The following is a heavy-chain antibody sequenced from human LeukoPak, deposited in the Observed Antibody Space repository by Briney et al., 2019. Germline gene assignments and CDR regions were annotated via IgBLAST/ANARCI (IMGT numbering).Heavy chain of an antibody. Sequence: PSETLSLTCTVSGGSISSYYWTWIRKPPGKGLEWIGSIYYSGRTYYNPSLKSRVTISVDTSKNQFSLKLSSVTAADTAVYYCERLSVGYCSSTCCYSADYWGQGTLVTVSS. CDR2: IYYSGRT. V-gene: IGHV4-59*12. CDR3: ERLSVGYCSSTCCYSADY. CDR1: GGSISSYY. D-gene: IGHD2-2*01. J-gene: IGHJ4*02.